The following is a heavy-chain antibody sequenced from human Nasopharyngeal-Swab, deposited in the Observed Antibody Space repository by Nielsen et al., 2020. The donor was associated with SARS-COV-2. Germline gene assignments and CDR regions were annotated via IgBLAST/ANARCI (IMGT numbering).Heavy chain of an antibody. CDR2: IYSSGGT. Sequence: TLSLTCTVSGGSISSGDYYWNWIRQHPGKGLEWIGYIYSSGGTSYNPSLKSRVTISVDTSKNQFSLKLSSVTAADTAVYYCARGVSGWYAIDYWGQGTLVTVSS. V-gene: IGHV4-31*03. CDR3: ARGVSGWYAIDY. D-gene: IGHD6-19*01. CDR1: GGSISSGDYY. J-gene: IGHJ4*02.